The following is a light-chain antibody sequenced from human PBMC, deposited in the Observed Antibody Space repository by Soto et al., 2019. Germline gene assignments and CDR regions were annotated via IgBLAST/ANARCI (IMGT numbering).Light chain of an antibody. Sequence: EIVMTQSPATRSVSPGERATLSCRASQSVSSNLAWYQQKPGQAPRLLIYDASNRATGIPARFSGNGSGTDFTLTISSLEPEDFAVYYCQQRSNWPRTFGPGTKVDI. CDR3: QQRSNWPRT. V-gene: IGKV3-11*01. CDR2: DAS. CDR1: QSVSSN. J-gene: IGKJ3*01.